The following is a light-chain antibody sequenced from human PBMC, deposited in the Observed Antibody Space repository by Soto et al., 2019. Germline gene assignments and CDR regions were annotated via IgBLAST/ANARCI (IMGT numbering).Light chain of an antibody. V-gene: IGKV3-20*01. J-gene: IGKJ4*01. CDR1: QSVSSSY. Sequence: EIVLTQSPGTLSLSPGERATLSCRASQSVSSSYLAWFQQIPGQAPRLLIYGASSRATGIPDRFSGSGSGTDFTLTISRLEPEDFAVYYCQQYGRSHTFGGGTKVDIK. CDR3: QQYGRSHT. CDR2: GAS.